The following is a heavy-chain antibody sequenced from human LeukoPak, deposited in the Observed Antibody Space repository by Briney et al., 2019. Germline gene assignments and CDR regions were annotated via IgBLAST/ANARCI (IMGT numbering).Heavy chain of an antibody. V-gene: IGHV1-18*01. J-gene: IGHJ6*03. CDR2: ISAYNGNT. D-gene: IGHD3-3*01. CDR1: GYTFTSYG. CDR3: ARPGYYDFWSGLYYYYMDV. Sequence: ASVKVSCKASGYTFTSYGISWVRQAPGQGLEWMGWISAYNGNTNYAQKLQGRVTMTTDTSTSTAYMELRSLRSDDTAVYYCARPGYYDFWSGLYYYYMDVWGKGTTVTVSS.